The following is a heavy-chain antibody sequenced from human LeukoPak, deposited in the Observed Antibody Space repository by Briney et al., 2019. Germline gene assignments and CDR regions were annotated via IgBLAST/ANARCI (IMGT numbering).Heavy chain of an antibody. CDR2: ISYDGSNK. V-gene: IGHV3-30*18. J-gene: IGHJ4*02. CDR3: AKSLPGVTTLDY. Sequence: GGSLRLSCAASGFTFSSYGMHWVRQAPGKGLEWVAVISYDGSNKYYADSVKGRFTISRDNSKNTLYLQMNSPRAEDTAVYYCAKSLPGVTTLDYWGQGTLVTVSS. D-gene: IGHD4-17*01. CDR1: GFTFSSYG.